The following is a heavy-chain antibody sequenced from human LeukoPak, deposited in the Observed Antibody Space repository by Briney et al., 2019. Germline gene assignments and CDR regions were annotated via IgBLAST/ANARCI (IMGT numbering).Heavy chain of an antibody. Sequence: ASVRVSCKASRSTFKTYDIIWVRQASGQGLEWMGWINPKSGDTVSAETFQARVTMTRNISMNTAYMELSNLKSEDTAIYYCARGVLGYYYYYMDLWGEGTTVTVSS. J-gene: IGHJ6*03. V-gene: IGHV1-8*01. CDR1: RSTFKTYD. D-gene: IGHD2-8*02. CDR3: ARGVLGYYYYYMDL. CDR2: INPKSGDT.